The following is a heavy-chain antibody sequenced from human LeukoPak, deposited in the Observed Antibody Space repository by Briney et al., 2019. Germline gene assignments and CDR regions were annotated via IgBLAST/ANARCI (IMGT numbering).Heavy chain of an antibody. CDR3: ATHGDYLYHDAFEI. J-gene: IGHJ3*02. V-gene: IGHV5-51*01. CDR2: IYPGDSDT. Sequence: GESLKISCKGSGYSFINYWIAWVRQMPGKGLEWVGIIYPGDSDTRYSPSFQGQVTFSADKSISTAYLQWSSLKASDTAMYFCATHGDYLYHDAFEIWGQGTMVTVSS. D-gene: IGHD4-17*01. CDR1: GYSFINYW.